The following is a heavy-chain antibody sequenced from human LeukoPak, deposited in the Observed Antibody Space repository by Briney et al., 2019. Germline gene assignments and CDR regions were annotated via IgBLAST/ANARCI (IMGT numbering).Heavy chain of an antibody. D-gene: IGHD1-26*01. Sequence: SETLSLTCTVSGGSISSYYWSWIRQPPGKGLEWIGYIYYSGSTNYNPSLKSRVTISVDKSKNQFSLKLSSVAAADTAVYYCARVRWELTYFDYWGQGTLVTVSS. CDR3: ARVRWELTYFDY. V-gene: IGHV4-59*12. CDR2: IYYSGST. CDR1: GGSISSYY. J-gene: IGHJ4*02.